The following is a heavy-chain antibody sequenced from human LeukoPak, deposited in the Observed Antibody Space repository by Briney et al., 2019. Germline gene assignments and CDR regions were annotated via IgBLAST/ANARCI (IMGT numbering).Heavy chain of an antibody. D-gene: IGHD1-26*01. J-gene: IGHJ3*01. CDR2: IYHSGST. V-gene: IGHV4-38-2*01. CDR3: ARNRGGSGSYFSCAFDV. CDR1: GYSVSSAHY. Sequence: SETLSLTCAVSGYSVSSAHYWGWIRQPPGKGLEWIGSIYHSGSTYYNPSLKSRVTISVDTSKNQFSLKLSSVTAADTAGYYCARNRGGSGSYFSCAFDVWGQGTMVPVSS.